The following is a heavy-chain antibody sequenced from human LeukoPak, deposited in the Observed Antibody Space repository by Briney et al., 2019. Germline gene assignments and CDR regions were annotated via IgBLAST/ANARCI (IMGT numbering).Heavy chain of an antibody. CDR2: IYSGGST. Sequence: PGGSLRLSCAASGFTVSSNYMSWVRQAPGKGLEWVSVIYSGGSTYYADSVKGRFTISRDNAKNSLYLQMNSLRAEDTAVYYCARVLAGGSCYLGCYYYMDVWGKGTTVTISS. CDR3: ARVLAGGSCYLGCYYYMDV. CDR1: GFTVSSNY. J-gene: IGHJ6*03. D-gene: IGHD2-15*01. V-gene: IGHV3-66*01.